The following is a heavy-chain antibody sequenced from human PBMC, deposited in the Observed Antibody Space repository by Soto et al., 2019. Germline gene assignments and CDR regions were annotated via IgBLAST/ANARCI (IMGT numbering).Heavy chain of an antibody. V-gene: IGHV3-30-3*01. D-gene: IGHD3-10*01. J-gene: IGHJ4*02. CDR2: ISYDGSNK. CDR3: AREGFGELSPSFDY. Sequence: QVQLVESGGGVVQPGRSLRLSCAASGFTFSSYAMHWVRQAPGKGLEWVAVISYDGSNKYYADSVKGRFTISRDNSKNTLYLQRNSLRAEDTAVYYCAREGFGELSPSFDYWGQGTLVTVSS. CDR1: GFTFSSYA.